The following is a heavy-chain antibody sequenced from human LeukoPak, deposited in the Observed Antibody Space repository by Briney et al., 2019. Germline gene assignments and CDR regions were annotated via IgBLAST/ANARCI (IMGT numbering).Heavy chain of an antibody. CDR3: ARGGREFGYDSSGDDY. J-gene: IGHJ4*02. D-gene: IGHD3-22*01. Sequence: SETLSLTCAVYGGSFSGYYWSWIRQPPGKGLEWIGEINHSGSTNYNPSLKSRVTISVDTSKNRFSLKLSSVTAADTAVYYCARGGREFGYDSSGDDYWGQGTLVTVSS. V-gene: IGHV4-34*01. CDR1: GGSFSGYY. CDR2: INHSGST.